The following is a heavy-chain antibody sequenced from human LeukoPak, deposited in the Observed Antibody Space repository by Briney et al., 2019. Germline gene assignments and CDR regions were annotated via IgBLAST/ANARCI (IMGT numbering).Heavy chain of an antibody. V-gene: IGHV1-58*01. Sequence: ASVKVSCKASGFTFTSSAVQWVRQARGQRLEWIGWIVVGSGNTGYAQKFQGRVTMTRNTSISTAYMELSSLRSEDTAVYYCARGPLLGGNSVSDAFDIWGQGTMVTVSS. CDR3: ARGPLLGGNSVSDAFDI. CDR2: IVVGSGNT. CDR1: GFTFTSSA. D-gene: IGHD4-23*01. J-gene: IGHJ3*02.